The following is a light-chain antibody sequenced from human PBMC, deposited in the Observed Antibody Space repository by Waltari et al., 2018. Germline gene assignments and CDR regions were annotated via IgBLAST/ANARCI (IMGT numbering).Light chain of an antibody. CDR3: SSYTSSSTLWV. V-gene: IGLV2-14*03. CDR2: DVS. Sequence: QSALTQPASVSGSPGQSITISCTGTSSDVGGYNYVSWYQQHPGKAPKLMIYDVSNQPSGVSNRFSGSKSGNTASLTISGLQAEDEADYYCSSYTSSSTLWVFGGGTKLTVL. CDR1: SSDVGGYNY. J-gene: IGLJ3*02.